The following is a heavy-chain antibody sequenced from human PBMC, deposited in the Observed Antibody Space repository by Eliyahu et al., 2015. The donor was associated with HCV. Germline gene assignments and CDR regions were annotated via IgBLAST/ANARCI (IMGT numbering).Heavy chain of an antibody. V-gene: IGHV4-39*01. Sequence: LSLTCSLSGDAITSXSYWWAWIRQPPGKGLEWIGSIFYDGSTNYNSALQSRVTISIDTPKNQFSLRVSSLTAADTALYYCARLGGAVAVQYWNFGLWGRGALVSVSS. CDR1: GDAITSXSYW. CDR3: ARLGGAVAVQYWNFGL. CDR2: IFYDGST. J-gene: IGHJ2*01. D-gene: IGHD6-19*01.